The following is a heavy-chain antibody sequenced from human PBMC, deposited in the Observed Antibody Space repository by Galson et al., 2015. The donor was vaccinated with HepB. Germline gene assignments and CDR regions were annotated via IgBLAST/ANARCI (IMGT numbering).Heavy chain of an antibody. Sequence: SETLSLTCAVYGGSFSGYYWTWIRHPPGKGLEWIGEINHSGTTNYNASLKSRVTISVDTSKNQFSLKLSSVTAADTAVYYCARGYYHGTIDYWGQGTLVTVSS. CDR1: GGSFSGYY. CDR3: ARGYYHGTIDY. J-gene: IGHJ4*02. D-gene: IGHD1-1*01. CDR2: INHSGTT. V-gene: IGHV4-34*01.